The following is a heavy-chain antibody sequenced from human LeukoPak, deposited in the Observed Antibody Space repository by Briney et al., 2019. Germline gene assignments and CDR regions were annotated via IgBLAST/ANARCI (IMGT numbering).Heavy chain of an antibody. CDR2: IYYSGST. J-gene: IGHJ4*02. CDR3: ARVAYSSSGPIDY. CDR1: GGSISSGGYY. D-gene: IGHD6-6*01. Sequence: SETLSLTCTVSGGSISSGGYYWGWIRQHPGKGLEWIGYIYYSGSTYYNPSLKSRVTISVDTSKNQFSLKLSSVTAADTAVYYCARVAYSSSGPIDYWGQGTLVTVSS. V-gene: IGHV4-31*03.